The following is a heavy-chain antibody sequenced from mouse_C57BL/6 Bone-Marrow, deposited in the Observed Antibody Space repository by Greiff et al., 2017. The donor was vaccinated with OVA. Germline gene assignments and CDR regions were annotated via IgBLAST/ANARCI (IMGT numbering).Heavy chain of an antibody. Sequence: QVQLQQSGAELVRPGASVTLSCKASGYTFTDYEMHWVKQTPVHGLEWIGAIDPETGGTAYNQKFKDKAILTADKSSSKDYMELRSLTSEDSAVYYCTRGYSNYDAMDYWGQGTSVTVSS. CDR2: IDPETGGT. CDR3: TRGYSNYDAMDY. D-gene: IGHD2-5*01. V-gene: IGHV1-15*01. J-gene: IGHJ4*01. CDR1: GYTFTDYE.